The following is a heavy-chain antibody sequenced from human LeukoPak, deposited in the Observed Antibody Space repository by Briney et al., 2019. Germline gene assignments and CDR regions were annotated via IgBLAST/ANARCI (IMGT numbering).Heavy chain of an antibody. CDR2: IYPGDSDT. Sequence: GESLKISCKGSGYSFTSYWIGWVRQMPGKGLEWMGIIYPGDSDTRYSPSFQGQVTISADKSISTAYLQWSSLKASDTAMYYCARLFEYSYGYFDYYYGMDVWGQGTTVTVSS. J-gene: IGHJ6*02. CDR1: GYSFTSYW. CDR3: ARLFEYSYGYFDYYYGMDV. V-gene: IGHV5-51*01. D-gene: IGHD5-18*01.